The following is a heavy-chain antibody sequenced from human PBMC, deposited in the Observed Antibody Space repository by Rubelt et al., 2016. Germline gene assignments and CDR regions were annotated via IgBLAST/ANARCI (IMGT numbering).Heavy chain of an antibody. J-gene: IGHJ4*02. Sequence: QVQLVQSGDEVKKPGASVKVSCKASGYTFTSFGISWVRQAPGQGLECMGWISPHNGNTNYAQKLQGRVTMTTDTSTTTAYMELRSLRSDDTAVYYCATDLRWGSELGYWGQGTLVTVSS. CDR3: ATDLRWGSELGY. D-gene: IGHD5-24*01. V-gene: IGHV1-18*01. CDR2: ISPHNGNT. CDR1: GYTFTSFG.